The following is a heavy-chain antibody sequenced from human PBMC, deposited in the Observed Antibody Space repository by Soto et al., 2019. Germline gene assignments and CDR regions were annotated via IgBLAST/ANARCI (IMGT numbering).Heavy chain of an antibody. CDR3: AKDLSVTIYYFDY. V-gene: IGHV3-23*01. J-gene: IGHJ4*02. Sequence: GGSLRLSCAASGFTFSSYAMSWVRQAPGKGLEWVSAIRGSGGSTYYADSVKGRFTISRDNSKNTLYLQMNSLRAEDTAVYYCAKDLSVTIYYFDYWGQGTLVTVSS. CDR1: GFTFSSYA. CDR2: IRGSGGST. D-gene: IGHD4-4*01.